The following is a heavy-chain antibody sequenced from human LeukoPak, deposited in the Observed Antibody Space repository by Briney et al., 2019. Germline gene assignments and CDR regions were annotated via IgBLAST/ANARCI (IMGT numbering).Heavy chain of an antibody. Sequence: SETLSLTCTVSGGSISSYYWSWIRQPPGKGLEWIGYIYYSGSTNYNPSLKSRVTISVVTSKNQFSLKLSSVTAADTAVYYCARRAVVVPADAFDIWGQGTMVTVSS. CDR1: GGSISSYY. V-gene: IGHV4-59*08. CDR3: ARRAVVVPADAFDI. J-gene: IGHJ3*02. CDR2: IYYSGST. D-gene: IGHD2-2*01.